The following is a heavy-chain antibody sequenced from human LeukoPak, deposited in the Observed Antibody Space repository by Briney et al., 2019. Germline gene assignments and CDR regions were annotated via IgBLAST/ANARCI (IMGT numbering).Heavy chain of an antibody. D-gene: IGHD3-10*01. CDR1: GGSISSYY. CDR3: ARTTIAGEYYFDY. J-gene: IGHJ4*02. CDR2: IYTSGST. V-gene: IGHV4-4*07. Sequence: SETLSLTCTVSGGSISSYYWSWIRQPPGKGLEWIGRIYTSGSTNYNPSLKSRVTMSVDTSKNQFSLKLSSVTAADTAVYYCARTTIAGEYYFDYWGQGTLVTVSS.